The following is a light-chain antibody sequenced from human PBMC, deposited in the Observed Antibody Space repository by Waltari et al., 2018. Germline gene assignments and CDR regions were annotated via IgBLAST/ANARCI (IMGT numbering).Light chain of an antibody. CDR2: WAS. J-gene: IGKJ1*01. CDR1: RSISYTKNY. CDR3: QQYYSNPT. Sequence: DIILTHSPETLPLSLGERATINCKSSRSISYTKNYLSWYQQKPGQAPRLLISWASTRDWGVPDRFSGSESGADFTLTIDGLQAEDVAVYYCQQYYSNPTFGQGTKVQIK. V-gene: IGKV4-1*01.